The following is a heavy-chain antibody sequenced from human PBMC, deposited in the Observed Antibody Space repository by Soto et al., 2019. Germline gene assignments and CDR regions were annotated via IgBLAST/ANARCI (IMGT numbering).Heavy chain of an antibody. V-gene: IGHV4-59*01. Sequence: LSLPCTVSSGSIHENYYWNWIRPSPGKGLEWIGYVFHTGTTHYNPSLESRVTLSISTSKNQFSLTLTSVAASDTAIYYCARAPRAPTLRTFDVWGPGTMVTVSS. CDR2: VFHTGTT. CDR1: SGSIHENYY. D-gene: IGHD2-15*01. CDR3: ARAPRAPTLRTFDV. J-gene: IGHJ3*01.